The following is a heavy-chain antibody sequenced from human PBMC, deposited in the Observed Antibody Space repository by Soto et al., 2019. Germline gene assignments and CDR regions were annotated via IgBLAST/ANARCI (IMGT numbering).Heavy chain of an antibody. CDR2: IYYSGST. Sequence: SETLSLTCTVSGGSISSSSYYWGWIRQPPGKGLEWIGSIYYSGSTYYNPSLKSRVTISVDTSKNQFSLKLSSVTAADTVVYYCARGMITFGGGGYYFDYWGQGTLVTVSS. CDR3: ARGMITFGGGGYYFDY. V-gene: IGHV4-39*01. J-gene: IGHJ4*02. CDR1: GGSISSSSYY. D-gene: IGHD3-16*01.